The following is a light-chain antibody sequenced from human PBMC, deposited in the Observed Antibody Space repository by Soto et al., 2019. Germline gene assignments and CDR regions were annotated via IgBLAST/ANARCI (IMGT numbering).Light chain of an antibody. CDR2: GAS. J-gene: IGKJ3*01. CDR3: QQYGRSSLT. CDR1: QSVSSTY. V-gene: IGKV3-20*01. Sequence: EIVLTQSPGTLSLSPGERATRSCMSSQSVSSTYLAWYQQKPGQAPRLLIYGASSRASGIPDRFSGSGSGTDFTLTLSRLDPEDFAVYYCQQYGRSSLTFGPGTKVDIK.